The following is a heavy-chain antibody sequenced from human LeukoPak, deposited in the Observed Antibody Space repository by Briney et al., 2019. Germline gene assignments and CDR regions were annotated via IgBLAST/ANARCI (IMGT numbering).Heavy chain of an antibody. CDR2: INPSGGST. CDR3: ARGGRSSWYHRYFDY. V-gene: IGHV1-46*01. Sequence: ASVKVSCKASGYTFTSYYMHWVRQAPGQGLVWMGIINPSGGSTSYAQKFQGRVTMTRDTSTSTVYMELSSLRSEDTAVYYCARGGRSSWYHRYFDYWGQGTLVTVSS. CDR1: GYTFTSYY. J-gene: IGHJ4*02. D-gene: IGHD6-13*01.